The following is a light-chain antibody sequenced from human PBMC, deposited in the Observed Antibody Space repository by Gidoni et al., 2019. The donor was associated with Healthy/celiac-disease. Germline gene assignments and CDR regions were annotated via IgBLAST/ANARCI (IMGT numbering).Light chain of an antibody. CDR3: QQYDNHPPT. V-gene: IGKV1-33*01. CDR1: QDISNY. CDR2: DAS. Sequence: DIQMTPSPSSLSASVGDRVTITCQASQDISNYLNWYQQKPGKAPKLLIYDASNLETGVPSRFSGSGSGTDFTFTISSLQPEDIATYYCQQYDNHPPTFGGGTKVEIK. J-gene: IGKJ4*01.